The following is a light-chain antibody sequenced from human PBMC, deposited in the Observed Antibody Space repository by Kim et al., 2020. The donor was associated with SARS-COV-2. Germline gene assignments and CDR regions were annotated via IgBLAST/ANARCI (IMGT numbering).Light chain of an antibody. CDR3: QSYDSSNYV. V-gene: IGLV6-57*03. Sequence: GKTVTISCTRSSGSIASNYVQWYQQRPGSAPTTVIYEDNQRPSGVPDRFSGSIDSSSNSASLTIPGLKTEDEADYYCQSYDSSNYVFGTGTKVTVL. J-gene: IGLJ1*01. CDR2: EDN. CDR1: SGSIASNY.